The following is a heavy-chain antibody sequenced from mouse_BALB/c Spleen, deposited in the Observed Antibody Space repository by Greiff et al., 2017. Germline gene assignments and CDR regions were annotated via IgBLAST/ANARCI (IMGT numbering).Heavy chain of an antibody. D-gene: IGHD1-2*01. V-gene: IGHV14-3*02. CDR1: GFNIKDTY. J-gene: IGHJ1*01. CDR2: IDPANGNT. Sequence: VQLKQSGAELVKPWASVKLSCTASGFNIKDTYMHWVKQRPEQGLEWIGRIDPANGNTKYDPKFQGKATITADTSSNTAYLQLSSLTSEDTAVYYCARGATATHWYFDGWGAGSTVTVSS. CDR3: ARGATATHWYFDG.